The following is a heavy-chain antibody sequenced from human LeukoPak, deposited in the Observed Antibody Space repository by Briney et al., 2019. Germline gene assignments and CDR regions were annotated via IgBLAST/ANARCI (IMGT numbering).Heavy chain of an antibody. V-gene: IGHV4-39*01. Sequence: SETLSLTCTVSGGSISSSSYYWGWIRQPPRKGLEWIGSIYYSGSTNYNPSLKSRVTISVDTSNNQFSLKLSSLTAADTAVYYCASGDYLWGSYLGYWGQGTLVTVSS. CDR1: GGSISSSSYY. CDR3: ASGDYLWGSYLGY. D-gene: IGHD3-16*02. J-gene: IGHJ4*02. CDR2: IYYSGST.